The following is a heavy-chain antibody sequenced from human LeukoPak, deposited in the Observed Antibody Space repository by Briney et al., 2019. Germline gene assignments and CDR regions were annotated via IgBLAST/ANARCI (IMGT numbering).Heavy chain of an antibody. J-gene: IGHJ4*02. CDR3: ARRAGAYSHPYDY. CDR1: GFTVSSNS. Sequence: PGGSLRLSCTVSGFTVSSNSMSWVRQAPGKGLEGVSFIYSDNTHYSGSVKGRFTISRDNSKNTLYLQMNSLRAEDTAVYYCARRAGAYSHPYDYWGQGTLVTVSS. D-gene: IGHD4/OR15-4a*01. V-gene: IGHV3-53*01. CDR2: IYSDNT.